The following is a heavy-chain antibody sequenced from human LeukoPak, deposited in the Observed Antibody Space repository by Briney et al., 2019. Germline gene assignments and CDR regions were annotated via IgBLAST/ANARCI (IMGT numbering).Heavy chain of an antibody. Sequence: GGSLRLSCAASGFTFSSYGMSWVRQAPGKGLEWVSSISSSSSYIYYADSVKGRFTISRDNAKKSLYLQMNSLRAEDTAVYYCARGVDNYYYYYMDVWGKGTTVTISS. J-gene: IGHJ6*03. V-gene: IGHV3-21*01. CDR1: GFTFSSYG. D-gene: IGHD5-12*01. CDR2: ISSSSSYI. CDR3: ARGVDNYYYYYMDV.